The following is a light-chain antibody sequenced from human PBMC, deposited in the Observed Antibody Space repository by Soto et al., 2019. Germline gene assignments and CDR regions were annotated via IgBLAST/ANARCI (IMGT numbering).Light chain of an antibody. CDR1: SSDVGGYNY. CDR3: SSYTSSSTLDV. Sequence: QSVLTKPAYVSVAPGQSSTISCTGTSSDVGGYNYVSWYQQHPGKAPKLMIYDVSNRPSGVSNRFSGSKSGNTASLTISGLQAEDEADYYCSSYTSSSTLDVFGTGTKVTVL. J-gene: IGLJ1*01. V-gene: IGLV2-14*01. CDR2: DVS.